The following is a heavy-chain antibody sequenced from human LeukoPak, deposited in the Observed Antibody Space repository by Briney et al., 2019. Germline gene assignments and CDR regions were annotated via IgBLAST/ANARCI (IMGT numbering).Heavy chain of an antibody. J-gene: IGHJ5*02. CDR3: ARTTGIQLNNWFDP. Sequence: ASVKVSCTASGYTFTNYGISWVRQAPGQGLEWMGLISAYNGNTNYAQKLQGRVTMTTDTSTTTAYMELRSLTSDDTAVYYCARTTGIQLNNWFDPWGQGTLVTVSS. D-gene: IGHD5-18*01. V-gene: IGHV1-18*01. CDR2: ISAYNGNT. CDR1: GYTFTNYG.